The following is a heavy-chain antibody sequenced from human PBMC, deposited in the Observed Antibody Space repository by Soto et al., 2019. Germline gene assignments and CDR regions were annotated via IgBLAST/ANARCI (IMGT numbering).Heavy chain of an antibody. CDR2: ISYDGSNK. V-gene: IGHV3-30*18. J-gene: IGHJ6*02. D-gene: IGHD2-2*01. CDR1: GFTFSSYG. CDR3: AKVSIVVVPAAPLGASGMDV. Sequence: GGSLRLSCAASGFTFSSYGMHWVRQAPGKGLEWVAVISYDGSNKYYADSVKGRFTISRDNSKNTLYLQMNSLRAEDTAVYYCAKVSIVVVPAAPLGASGMDVWGQGTTVTVSS.